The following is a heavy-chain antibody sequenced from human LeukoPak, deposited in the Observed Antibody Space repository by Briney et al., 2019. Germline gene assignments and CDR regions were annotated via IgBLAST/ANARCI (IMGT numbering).Heavy chain of an antibody. Sequence: ASVKVSCKASGYTFTGYYMHWVRQAPGQGLEWMGWINPNSGGTNYAQKFQGRVTMTGDTSISTAYMELSRLRSDDTAVYYCARGAYDSSGYLFDYWGQGTLVTVSS. CDR1: GYTFTGYY. CDR3: ARGAYDSSGYLFDY. V-gene: IGHV1-2*02. CDR2: INPNSGGT. D-gene: IGHD3-22*01. J-gene: IGHJ4*02.